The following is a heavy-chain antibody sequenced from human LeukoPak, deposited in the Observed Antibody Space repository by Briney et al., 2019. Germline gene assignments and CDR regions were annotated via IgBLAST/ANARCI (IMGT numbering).Heavy chain of an antibody. CDR1: GASISSSSYY. D-gene: IGHD6-13*01. J-gene: IGHJ4*02. V-gene: IGHV4-39*07. Sequence: PSETLSLTCTVSGASISSSSYYWGWIRQPPGKGLEWIGSIYYSGSTYYNPSLKSRVTMSVDTSKNQFSLKLSSVTAADTAVYYCARVVDSSSWFCLDYWGQGTLVTVSS. CDR2: IYYSGST. CDR3: ARVVDSSSWFCLDY.